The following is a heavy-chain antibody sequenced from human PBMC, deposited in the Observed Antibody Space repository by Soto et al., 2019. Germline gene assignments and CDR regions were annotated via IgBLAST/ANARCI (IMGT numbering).Heavy chain of an antibody. D-gene: IGHD3-3*01. CDR1: GGSISSSSYY. CDR2: IYYSGST. V-gene: IGHV4-39*01. Sequence: SETLSLTCTVPGGSISSSSYYWGWIRQPPGKGLEWIGSIYYSGSTYYNPSLKSRVTISVDTSKNQFSLKLSSVTAADTAVYYCARCGHYDFWSGYYTGDGEAFDIWGQGTMVTVSS. J-gene: IGHJ3*02. CDR3: ARCGHYDFWSGYYTGDGEAFDI.